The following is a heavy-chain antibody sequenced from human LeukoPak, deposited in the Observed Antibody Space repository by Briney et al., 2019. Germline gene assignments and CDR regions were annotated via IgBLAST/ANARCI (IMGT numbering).Heavy chain of an antibody. V-gene: IGHV4-59*08. CDR1: GGSINSYY. J-gene: IGHJ4*02. CDR2: IFYSGST. D-gene: IGHD3-22*01. CDR3: ARLQFGSGNYHEVDH. Sequence: PSETLSLTCSVSGGSINSYYWSWILQPPGKGLEWIGYIFYSGSTNYNPSLKSRVTISVDTSKNQFSLKLSSVTAADTAVYYCARLQFGSGNYHEVDHWGQGTLVTVSS.